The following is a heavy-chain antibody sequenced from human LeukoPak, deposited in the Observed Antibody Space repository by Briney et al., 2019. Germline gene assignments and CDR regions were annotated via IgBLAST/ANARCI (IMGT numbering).Heavy chain of an antibody. D-gene: IGHD3-22*01. Sequence: ASVKVSCKASGYTFTSYYMHWVRQAPGQGLEWMGIINPSGGSTSYAQMFQGRVTMTRDTSTSTVYMELSSLRSEDTAVYYCARDKRPNYYDSSGHFDYWGQGTLVTVSS. CDR3: ARDKRPNYYDSSGHFDY. CDR1: GYTFTSYY. CDR2: INPSGGST. J-gene: IGHJ4*02. V-gene: IGHV1-46*01.